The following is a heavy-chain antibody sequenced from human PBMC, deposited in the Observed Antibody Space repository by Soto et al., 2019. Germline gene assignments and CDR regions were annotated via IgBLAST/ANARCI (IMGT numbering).Heavy chain of an antibody. CDR3: ARPIYTSASGIYDT. Sequence: SQTLSLTCGVFGGSFSDYHWTWIRQPPGGGLEGIGEISHRGATYYNSSLMSRVTMSVDPTKRQFSLRLTSVTAADTAVYYCARPIYTSASGIYDTWGQGVLVTVSS. CDR1: GGSFSDYH. V-gene: IGHV4-34*01. D-gene: IGHD6-6*01. J-gene: IGHJ5*02. CDR2: ISHRGAT.